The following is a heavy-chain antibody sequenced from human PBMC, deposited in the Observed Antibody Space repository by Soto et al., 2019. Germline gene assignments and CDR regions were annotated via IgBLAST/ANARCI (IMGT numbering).Heavy chain of an antibody. CDR2: INHSGST. D-gene: IGHD6-13*01. V-gene: IGHV4-34*01. CDR3: ARIWGINYYYYYGMDV. J-gene: IGHJ6*02. CDR1: GGSFSGYY. Sequence: SETLSLTCAVYGGSFSGYYWSWIRQPPGKGLEWIGEINHSGSTNYNPSLKSRVTISVDTSKNQFSLKLSSVTAADTAVYYCARIWGINYYYYYGMDVWGQGTTVTVS.